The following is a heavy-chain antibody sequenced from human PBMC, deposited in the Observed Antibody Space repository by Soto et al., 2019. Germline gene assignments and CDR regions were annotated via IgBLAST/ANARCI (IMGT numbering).Heavy chain of an antibody. J-gene: IGHJ5*02. V-gene: IGHV4-4*07. Sequence: SETLSLTCTVSGAAISGFYWSWIRKSAGKGLEWIGRIYATGTTDYNPSLKSRVMMSVDTSKKQFSLKLRSVTAADTAVYYCVRDGTRTLRDWFDPWGQGISVTVSS. CDR2: IYATGTT. CDR1: GAAISGFY. CDR3: VRDGTRTLRDWFDP. D-gene: IGHD1-1*01.